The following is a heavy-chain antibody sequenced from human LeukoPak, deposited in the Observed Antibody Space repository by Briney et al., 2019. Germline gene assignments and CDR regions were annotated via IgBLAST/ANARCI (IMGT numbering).Heavy chain of an antibody. J-gene: IGHJ1*01. CDR1: GFTFNHYY. CDR2: ISSSGSYT. Sequence: GGSLRLSCAASGFTFNHYYMTWIRQAPGKGLEWVSYISSSGSYTNYADSVKGRFTISRDNAKNSLYLHMNSLRAEDTAVYYCARGGGYYYDSSDYYREEYFQHWGQGTLVTVSS. D-gene: IGHD3-22*01. V-gene: IGHV3-11*05. CDR3: ARGGGYYYDSSDYYREEYFQH.